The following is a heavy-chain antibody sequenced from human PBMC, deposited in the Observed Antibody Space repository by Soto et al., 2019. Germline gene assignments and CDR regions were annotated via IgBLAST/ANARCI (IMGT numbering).Heavy chain of an antibody. J-gene: IGHJ4*02. CDR1: GGSISSSSYY. V-gene: IGHV4-39*01. CDR3: SRIPNSSGWSYFDY. D-gene: IGHD6-19*01. Sequence: PLETLSLTCTVSGGSISSSSYYWGWIRQPPGKGLEWIGSIYYSGSTYYNPSLKSRVTISVDTSKNQFSLKLSSVTAADTAVYYCSRIPNSSGWSYFDYWGQGTLVTVS. CDR2: IYYSGST.